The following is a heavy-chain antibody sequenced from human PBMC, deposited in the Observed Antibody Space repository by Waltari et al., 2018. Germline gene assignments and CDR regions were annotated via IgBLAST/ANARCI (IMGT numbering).Heavy chain of an antibody. V-gene: IGHV4-34*01. CDR3: ASGVEMATYYGMDV. CDR2: INHSGST. D-gene: IGHD5-12*01. CDR1: GGSFSGYY. Sequence: QVQLQQWGAGLLKPSETLSLTCAVYGGSFSGYYWSWIRQPPGKGLEWIGEINHSGSTNYNPSLKSRVTISVDTSKNQFSLKLSSVTAADTAVYYCASGVEMATYYGMDVWGQGTTVTVSS. J-gene: IGHJ6*02.